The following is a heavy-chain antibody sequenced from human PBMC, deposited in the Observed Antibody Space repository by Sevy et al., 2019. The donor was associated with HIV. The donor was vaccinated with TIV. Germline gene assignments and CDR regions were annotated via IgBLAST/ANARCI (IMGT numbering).Heavy chain of an antibody. CDR2: INPNSGST. J-gene: IGHJ3*02. CDR1: GYTFTGHY. CDR3: ARVFPYCSGGSCYSPYDAFDI. D-gene: IGHD2-15*01. Sequence: ASVKVSCKASGYTFTGHYMHWVRQAPGQGLEGMGWINPNSGSTDYAQKFQGRVTLTRDTSISTAYLELSRLTSDDMAVYYCARVFPYCSGGSCYSPYDAFDIWGQGTMVTVSS. V-gene: IGHV1-2*02.